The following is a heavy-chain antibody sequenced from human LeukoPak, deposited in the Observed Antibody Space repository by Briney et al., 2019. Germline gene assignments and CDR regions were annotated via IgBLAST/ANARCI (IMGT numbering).Heavy chain of an antibody. V-gene: IGHV1-69*06. Sequence: ASVKVSCKASGGTFSSYAISWVRQAPGQELEWMGGILPIFGTANYAQKFQGRVTITADKSTSTAYMELSSLRSEDTAVYYCARKVPNDSSGYYYRGQFDPWGQGTLVTVSS. CDR2: ILPIFGTA. CDR3: ARKVPNDSSGYYYRGQFDP. J-gene: IGHJ5*02. D-gene: IGHD3-22*01. CDR1: GGTFSSYA.